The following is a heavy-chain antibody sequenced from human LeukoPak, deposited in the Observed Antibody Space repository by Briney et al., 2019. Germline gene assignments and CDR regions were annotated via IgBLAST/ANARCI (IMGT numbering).Heavy chain of an antibody. V-gene: IGHV4-39*07. CDR1: GGSISSSLYY. D-gene: IGHD3-22*01. CDR3: AILPATDTYYYDRSGYYRPGVH. CDR2: VYYSGSN. J-gene: IGHJ4*02. Sequence: SETLSLTCSVSGGSISSSLYYWGWIRQPPGKGLQWIGSVYYSGSNYYSPSLKTRVTISVDTSKNQFSLKLSSVTAADTAVYYCAILPATDTYYYDRSGYYRPGVHWGQGTLVSVSS.